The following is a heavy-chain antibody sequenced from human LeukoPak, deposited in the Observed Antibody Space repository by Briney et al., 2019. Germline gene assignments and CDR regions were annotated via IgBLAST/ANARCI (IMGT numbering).Heavy chain of an antibody. CDR1: GFTFSIYS. J-gene: IGHJ4*02. Sequence: GGSLRLSCAASGFTFSIYSMNWVRQAPGKGLEWVSYMTSDTRTIYYADSVRGRFTISRDNAKNSLYLQMNSLRDDDMAIYYCVRSVEGNFDDWGQGTLVTVSS. CDR2: MTSDTRTI. V-gene: IGHV3-48*02. CDR3: VRSVEGNFDD.